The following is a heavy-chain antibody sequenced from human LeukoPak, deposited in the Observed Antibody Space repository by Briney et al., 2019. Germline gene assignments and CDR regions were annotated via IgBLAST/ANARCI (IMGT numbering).Heavy chain of an antibody. Sequence: RRSLAGTGSTFEEYYMSGVRQAPGKGLEWVSGINWNGGSTGYADSVKGRFTISRDNAKNSLYLQMNSLRAEDTALYYCARTQYYDFWSGYYTDAFDIWGQGTMVTVSS. CDR2: INWNGGST. V-gene: IGHV3-20*03. J-gene: IGHJ3*02. CDR3: ARTQYYDFWSGYYTDAFDI. CDR1: GSTFEEYY. D-gene: IGHD3-3*01.